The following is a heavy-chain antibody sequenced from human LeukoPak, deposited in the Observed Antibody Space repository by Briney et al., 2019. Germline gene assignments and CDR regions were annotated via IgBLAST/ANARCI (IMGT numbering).Heavy chain of an antibody. V-gene: IGHV3-23*05. CDR3: TKDSQGSYDGFWYGTYGMDV. J-gene: IGHJ6*02. CDR2: ISDYP. Sequence: GGSLRLSCVASGFSFNTFALTWVRQAPGKGLEWVSSISDYPHYADSVRGRFTISRDNSRKTVFLQMNSLTPEDAATYYCTKDSQGSYDGFWYGTYGMDVWGQGTTVTVSS. D-gene: IGHD3-16*01. CDR1: GFSFNTFA.